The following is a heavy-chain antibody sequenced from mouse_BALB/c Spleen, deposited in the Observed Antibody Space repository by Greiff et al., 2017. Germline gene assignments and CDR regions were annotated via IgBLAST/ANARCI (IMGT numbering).Heavy chain of an antibody. CDR2: INPGSGGT. D-gene: IGHD1-1*01. Sequence: VQLQQSGAELVRPGTSVKVSCKASGYAFTNYLIEWVKQRPGQGLEWIGVINPGSGGTNYNEKFKGKATLTADKSSSTAYMQLSSLTSDDSAVYFCARVITTVVDWYFDVWGAGTTVTVSS. CDR3: ARVITTVVDWYFDV. CDR1: GYAFTNYL. V-gene: IGHV1-54*03. J-gene: IGHJ1*01.